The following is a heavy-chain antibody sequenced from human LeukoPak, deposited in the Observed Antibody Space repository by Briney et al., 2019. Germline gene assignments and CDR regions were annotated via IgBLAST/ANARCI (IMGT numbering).Heavy chain of an antibody. D-gene: IGHD1-26*01. CDR2: ISAYNGNT. Sequence: ASVKVSCKASGYTFTSYGISWVRQAPGQGLEWMGWISAYNGNTNYAQKLQGRVTMTTDTSTSTAYMELRSLRSDGTAVYYCARDRRIVGATWFDPWGQGTLVTVSS. V-gene: IGHV1-18*01. J-gene: IGHJ5*02. CDR1: GYTFTSYG. CDR3: ARDRRIVGATWFDP.